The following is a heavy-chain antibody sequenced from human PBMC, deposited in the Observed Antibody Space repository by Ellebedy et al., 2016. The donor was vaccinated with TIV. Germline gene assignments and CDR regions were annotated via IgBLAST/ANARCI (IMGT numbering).Heavy chain of an antibody. V-gene: IGHV3-49*03. CDR1: GLTFGDYA. CDR3: TRDTNLPNGEFDY. D-gene: IGHD3-10*01. J-gene: IGHJ4*02. CDR2: IRSKAYGGTT. Sequence: GGSLRLXXKASGLTFGDYAMSWFRQAPGKGLEWVGFIRSKAYGGTTEYAASVKGRFTISRDDSKSIAYLQMNSLKTEDTAVYYCTRDTNLPNGEFDYWGQGTLVTVSS.